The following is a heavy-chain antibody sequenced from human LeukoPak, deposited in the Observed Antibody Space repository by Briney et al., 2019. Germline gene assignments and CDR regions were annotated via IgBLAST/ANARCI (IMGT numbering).Heavy chain of an antibody. J-gene: IGHJ5*02. CDR1: GGSFSGYY. Sequence: SETLSLTCAVYGGSFSGYYWSWIRQPPGKGLEWIGRIYTSGSTNYNPSLKSRVTISVDTSKNQFSLKLSSVTAADTAVYYCARDMPYNWFDPWGQGTLVTVSS. D-gene: IGHD2-2*01. CDR2: IYTSGST. CDR3: ARDMPYNWFDP. V-gene: IGHV4-4*08.